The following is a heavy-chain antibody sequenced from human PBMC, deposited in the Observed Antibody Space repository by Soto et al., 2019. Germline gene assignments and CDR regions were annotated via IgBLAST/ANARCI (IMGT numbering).Heavy chain of an antibody. CDR1: GFTFSSYW. D-gene: IGHD2-15*01. Sequence: EVQVVESGGGLVQPGGSLRLSCLASGFTFSSYWMTWVRQAPGKGLEWVANMKQDGSQKYYVDSVKGRFTISRDNAKNSLYLQMNSLRVEDTAVYYCARGWDGGNPDWYSDLWGRGTLVIVSS. CDR2: MKQDGSQK. V-gene: IGHV3-7*01. CDR3: ARGWDGGNPDWYSDL. J-gene: IGHJ2*01.